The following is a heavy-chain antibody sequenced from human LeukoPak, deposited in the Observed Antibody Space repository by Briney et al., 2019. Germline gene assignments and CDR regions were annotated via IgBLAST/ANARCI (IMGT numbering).Heavy chain of an antibody. Sequence: SETLSLTCAVYGGSFSGYYWSWIRQPPGKGLEWIGEINHSGSTNYNPSLKSRVTISVDTSKNQFSLKLSSVTAADTAVYYCARVGRYWGLFVRVYFDYWGQGTLVTVSS. J-gene: IGHJ4*02. CDR3: ARVGRYWGLFVRVYFDY. CDR1: GGSFSGYY. D-gene: IGHD7-27*01. CDR2: INHSGST. V-gene: IGHV4-34*01.